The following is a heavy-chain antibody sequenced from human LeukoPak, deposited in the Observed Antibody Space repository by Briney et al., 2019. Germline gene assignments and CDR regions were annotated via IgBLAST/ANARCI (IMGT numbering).Heavy chain of an antibody. D-gene: IGHD2-21*02. CDR2: INPNSGGT. V-gene: IGHV1-2*02. J-gene: IGHJ5*02. CDR3: ARDLVSVVVTAITKNNWFDP. Sequence: WASVKVSCKASGYTFTGYYMHWVRQAPGQGLEWMGWINPNSGGTNYAQKFQGRVTMTRDTSISTAYMELSRLRSDDTAVYYCARDLVSVVVTAITKNNWFDPWGQGTLVTVSS. CDR1: GYTFTGYY.